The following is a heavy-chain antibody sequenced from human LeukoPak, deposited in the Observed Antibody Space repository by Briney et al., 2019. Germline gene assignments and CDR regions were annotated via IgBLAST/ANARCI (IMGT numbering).Heavy chain of an antibody. D-gene: IGHD2-8*01. V-gene: IGHV3-7*01. J-gene: IGHJ4*02. Sequence: GGSLRLSCIVSGGTFSSYYMTWVRQAPGKGLEWVANIKQDGSEKFYVDSVKGRFTISRDNAKNSLYLQMNSLRVEDTAMYYCAKEGTRMASSYFDYWGQGTLITVTS. CDR3: AKEGTRMASSYFDY. CDR2: IKQDGSEK. CDR1: GGTFSSYY.